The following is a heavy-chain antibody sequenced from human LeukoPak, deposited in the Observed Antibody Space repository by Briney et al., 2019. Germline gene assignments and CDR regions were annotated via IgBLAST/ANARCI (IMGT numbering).Heavy chain of an antibody. Sequence: EPSETLSLTCTVSGGSISNNNYYWGWIRQPPGKGLEWIGSIYHSGSTYYNPSLKSRVTISVDTSKNQFSLKLSSVTAADTAVYYCARDHRTSLDYWGQGTLVTVSS. CDR1: GGSISNNNYY. V-gene: IGHV4-39*07. CDR3: ARDHRTSLDY. CDR2: IYHSGST. J-gene: IGHJ4*02.